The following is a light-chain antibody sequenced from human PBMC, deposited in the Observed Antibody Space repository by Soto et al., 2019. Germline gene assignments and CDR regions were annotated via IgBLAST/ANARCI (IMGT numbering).Light chain of an antibody. CDR3: QHRSK. Sequence: ELVLTQSPATLSLFPGERATLSCRASQSIITYVAWYQQKPGQAPRLLMSAASNRATGIPARFSGSGSGTDFTLTISSLDPEDFAVYYCQHRSKFGGGTKVEIK. J-gene: IGKJ4*02. CDR1: QSIITY. V-gene: IGKV3-11*01. CDR2: AAS.